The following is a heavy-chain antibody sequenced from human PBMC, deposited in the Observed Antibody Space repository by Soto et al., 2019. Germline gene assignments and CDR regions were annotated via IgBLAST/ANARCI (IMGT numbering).Heavy chain of an antibody. CDR2: IKSKTDGGTT. V-gene: IGHV3-15*01. J-gene: IGHJ4*02. D-gene: IGHD6-13*01. Sequence: GGSLRLSCAASGFTFSNAWMSWVRQAPGKGLEWVGRIKSKTDGGTTDYAAPVKGRFTISRDDSKNTLYLQMNSLKTXXTAVYYCTTTSIIAAVFGGYDFDYWGQGTLVTVSS. CDR1: GFTFSNAW. CDR3: TTTSIIAAVFGGYDFDY.